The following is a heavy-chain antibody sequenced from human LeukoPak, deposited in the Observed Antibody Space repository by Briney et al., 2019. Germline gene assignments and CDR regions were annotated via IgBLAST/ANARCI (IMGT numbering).Heavy chain of an antibody. CDR2: IYYSGST. Sequence: TSQTLSLTCTVSGGSISSSSYYWGWIRQPPGKGLEWIGSIYYSGSTYYNPSLKSRVTISVDTSKNQFSLKLSSVTAADTAVYYCGRVEPWGIDSSGYSRRLFDYWGQGTLVTVSS. V-gene: IGHV4-39*07. J-gene: IGHJ4*02. D-gene: IGHD3-22*01. CDR3: GRVEPWGIDSSGYSRRLFDY. CDR1: GGSISSSSYY.